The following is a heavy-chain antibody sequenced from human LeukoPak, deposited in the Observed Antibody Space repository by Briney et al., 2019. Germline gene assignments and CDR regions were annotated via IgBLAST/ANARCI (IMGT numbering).Heavy chain of an antibody. Sequence: SVKVSCKASGGTFSSCAISWVRQAPGQGLEWMGGIIPIFGTANYAEKFQGRVTVTADVSTSTAYMKLSSLRSEDTAVYYCASEGPLPAANDYWGQGTLVTVSS. CDR1: GGTFSSCA. D-gene: IGHD2-2*01. CDR3: ASEGPLPAANDY. V-gene: IGHV1-69*13. J-gene: IGHJ4*02. CDR2: IIPIFGTA.